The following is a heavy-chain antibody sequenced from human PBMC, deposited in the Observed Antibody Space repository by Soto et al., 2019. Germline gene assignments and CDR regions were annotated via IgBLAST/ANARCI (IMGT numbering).Heavy chain of an antibody. J-gene: IGHJ6*02. CDR3: ARDEPYYGMDV. D-gene: IGHD3-16*01. CDR2: IIPIFGTP. V-gene: IGHV1-69*13. CDR1: GGTFGSYP. Sequence: RASVKVSCKASGGTFGSYPISWVRQAPGQGLEWMGGIIPIFGTPNYAQKFQGRVMITADENTSTADMELSSLRSEDTAVYYCARDEPYYGMDVWGQGTTVTVSS.